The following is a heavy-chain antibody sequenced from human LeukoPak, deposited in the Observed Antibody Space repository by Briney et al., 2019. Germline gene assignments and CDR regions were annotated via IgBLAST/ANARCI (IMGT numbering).Heavy chain of an antibody. CDR3: ARGGFRGNYGPRYYYYYGMDV. Sequence: SVKVSCKASGGTFSSYAISWVRQAPGQGLEWMGGIIPIFGTANYAQKFQGRVTITADESTSTAYMELSSLRSEDTAVYYCARGGFRGNYGPRYYYYYGMDVWGQGTTVTVSS. CDR2: IIPIFGTA. CDR1: GGTFSSYA. V-gene: IGHV1-69*13. D-gene: IGHD4-11*01. J-gene: IGHJ6*02.